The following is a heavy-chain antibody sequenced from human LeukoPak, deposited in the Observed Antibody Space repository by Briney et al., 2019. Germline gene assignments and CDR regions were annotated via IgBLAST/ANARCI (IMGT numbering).Heavy chain of an antibody. J-gene: IGHJ6*02. V-gene: IGHV3-23*01. CDR2: ISGSGGST. CDR3: ATDAAIFGVVGYYYYGMDV. CDR1: GFTFSSYA. Sequence: GGSLRLSCAASGFTFSSYAMSLVRQAPGKGLEWVSAISGSGGSTYYADSVKGRFTISRDNSKNTLYLQMNSLRAEDTAVYYCATDAAIFGVVGYYYYGMDVWGQGTTVTVSS. D-gene: IGHD3-3*01.